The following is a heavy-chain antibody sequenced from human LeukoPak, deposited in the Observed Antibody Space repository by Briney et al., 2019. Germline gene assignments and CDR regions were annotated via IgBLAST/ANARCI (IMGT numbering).Heavy chain of an antibody. Sequence: ASVKVSCEASGYTFTAYYMHWVRQAPGQGLEWMGGINPNSGGTNYAKTFQGRVTMTRDTSISTAYMELSRLRSDDTAVYYCARDGASSSWYFNNWLDPWGQGTLVTVSS. CDR3: ARDGASSSWYFNNWLDP. J-gene: IGHJ5*02. D-gene: IGHD6-13*01. CDR2: INPNSGGT. V-gene: IGHV1-2*02. CDR1: GYTFTAYY.